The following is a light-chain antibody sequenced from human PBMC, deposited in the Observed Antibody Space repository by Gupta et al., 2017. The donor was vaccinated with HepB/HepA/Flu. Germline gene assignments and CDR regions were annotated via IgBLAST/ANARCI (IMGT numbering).Light chain of an antibody. V-gene: IGKV4-1*01. CDR1: QSVFYNSNDKNY. CDR3: QQYDSTPWT. J-gene: IGKJ1*01. CDR2: WAS. Sequence: DIVMTQSPDSLTVSRGERATVICKSSQSVFYNSNDKNYLAWYQHKPGQPPRLLIYWASIRESGVPDRFSGSGSGTDFTLNSSSLQPGDVAVYYCQQYDSTPWTFGQGTKVEIK.